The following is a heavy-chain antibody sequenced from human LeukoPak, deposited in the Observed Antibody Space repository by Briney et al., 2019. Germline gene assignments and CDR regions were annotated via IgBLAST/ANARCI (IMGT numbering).Heavy chain of an antibody. V-gene: IGHV3-48*03. Sequence: GGSLRLSCAASGFTFSSYEMNWVRQAPGKGLEWVSYISSSGSTIYYADSVKGRFTISRDNAKDSLYLQMNSLRAEDTAVYYCAKVPYYDSSGYLKDYWGQGTLVTVSS. CDR1: GFTFSSYE. J-gene: IGHJ4*02. CDR2: ISSSGSTI. D-gene: IGHD3-22*01. CDR3: AKVPYYDSSGYLKDY.